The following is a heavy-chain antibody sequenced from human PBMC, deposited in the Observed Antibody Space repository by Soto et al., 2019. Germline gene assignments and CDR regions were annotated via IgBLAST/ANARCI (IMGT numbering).Heavy chain of an antibody. CDR1: GGTFSSYA. V-gene: IGHV1-69*01. Sequence: QVQLVQSGAEVKKPGSSVKVSCKASGGTFSSYAIGWVRQAPGQGLEWMGGIIPIFGTANYAQKFQGRVTITADESTSTAYMELSSLRSEDTAVYYCARSRTWGVDYYYYGMDVWGQGTTVTVSS. J-gene: IGHJ6*02. CDR3: ARSRTWGVDYYYYGMDV. D-gene: IGHD3-10*01. CDR2: IIPIFGTA.